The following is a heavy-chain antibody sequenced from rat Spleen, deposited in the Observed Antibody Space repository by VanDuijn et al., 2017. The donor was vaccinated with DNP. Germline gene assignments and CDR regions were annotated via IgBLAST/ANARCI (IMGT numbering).Heavy chain of an antibody. Sequence: EVQLVESGGGLVQPGRSMILSCVASGFTFSDYYMTWVRQAPARGLEWVASISTGGDNTYYGDPVKGRFTISRNDAKRTLYLQMDSLRSEETATYYCARALPGYNYFDFWGQGVMVTVSS. CDR2: ISTGGDNT. CDR3: ARALPGYNYFDF. J-gene: IGHJ2*01. CDR1: GFTFSDYY. V-gene: IGHV5S11*01. D-gene: IGHD1-4*01.